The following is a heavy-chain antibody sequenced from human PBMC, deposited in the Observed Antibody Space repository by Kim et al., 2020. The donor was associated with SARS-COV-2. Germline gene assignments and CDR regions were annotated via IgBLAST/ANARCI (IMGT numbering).Heavy chain of an antibody. V-gene: IGHV3-53*01. Sequence: GGSLRLSCAASGFTVSSNYMSWVRQAPGKGLEWVSVIYSGGSTYYADSVKGRFTISRDNSKNTLYLQMNSLRAEDMAVYYCAREVRYFDWLLQSDYYYYYGMDVWGQGTTVTVSS. D-gene: IGHD3-9*01. CDR3: AREVRYFDWLLQSDYYYYYGMDV. CDR2: IYSGGST. J-gene: IGHJ6*02. CDR1: GFTVSSNY.